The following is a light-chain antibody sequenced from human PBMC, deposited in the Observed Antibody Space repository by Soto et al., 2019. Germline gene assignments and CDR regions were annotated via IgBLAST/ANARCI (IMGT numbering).Light chain of an antibody. J-gene: IGKJ5*01. CDR2: DAS. V-gene: IGKV1-33*01. CDR3: QQYDILPIT. Sequence: DVQLTQSPSTLSASVGDRVTITCRASQSISSWLAWYQQKPGKAPNLLIYDASNLEIGVPSRFSGSGSGTHFTFTISSLQTEDIGTYYCQQYDILPITFGRGKRLEIK. CDR1: QSISSW.